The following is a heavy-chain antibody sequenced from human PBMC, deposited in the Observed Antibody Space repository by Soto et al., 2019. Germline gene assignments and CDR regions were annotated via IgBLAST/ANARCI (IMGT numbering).Heavy chain of an antibody. J-gene: IGHJ4*02. CDR2: FYDGNT. CDR3: ATTRGLAVGGSFDY. CDR1: GGSISSYY. D-gene: IGHD3-10*01. V-gene: IGHV4-59*04. Sequence: PSETLSLTCTVSGGSISSYYWSWIRQPAGKGLEWVGTFYDGNTYHNPSLRSRITIAVDTSKNQFSLKLNSVAAADTAFSYCATTRGLAVGGSFDYWGQGMLVTVSS.